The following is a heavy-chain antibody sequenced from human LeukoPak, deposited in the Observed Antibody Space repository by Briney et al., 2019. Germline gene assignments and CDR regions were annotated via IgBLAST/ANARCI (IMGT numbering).Heavy chain of an antibody. D-gene: IGHD3-9*01. V-gene: IGHV4-34*01. Sequence: PSETLSLTCAVYGGSFSGYYWSWIRQPPGKGLEWLGEINHSGSTNYNPSLKSRVTISVDTSKNRFSLKLSSVTAADTAVYYCARGRGYYDILTGYFTFGYWGQGTLVTASS. CDR1: GGSFSGYY. CDR3: ARGRGYYDILTGYFTFGY. CDR2: INHSGST. J-gene: IGHJ4*02.